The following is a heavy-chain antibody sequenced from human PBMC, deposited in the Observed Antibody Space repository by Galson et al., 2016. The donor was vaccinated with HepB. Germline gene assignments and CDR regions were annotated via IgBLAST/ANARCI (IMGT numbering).Heavy chain of an antibody. Sequence: YLRLSCAASGFTFSSYSTNWVRQAPGKGLEWVSSISSSSSYIYYADSVKGRFTISRDNAKNSLYLQMNSLRAEDTAVYYCARGDIAGAIFDYWGQGTLVTVSS. V-gene: IGHV3-21*01. J-gene: IGHJ4*02. CDR2: ISSSSSYI. CDR1: GFTFSSYS. CDR3: ARGDIAGAIFDY. D-gene: IGHD1-26*01.